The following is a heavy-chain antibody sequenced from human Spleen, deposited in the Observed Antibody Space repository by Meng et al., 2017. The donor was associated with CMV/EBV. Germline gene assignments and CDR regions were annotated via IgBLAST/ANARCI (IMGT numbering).Heavy chain of an antibody. CDR1: GFTFSSYS. CDR2: IRYDGTNI. D-gene: IGHD3-10*01. CDR3: AKNAKIRGFIGGDYFDN. Sequence: GESLKISCAASGFTFSSYSMNWVRQAPGQGLEWMTFIRYDGTNIYYADSVKGRFTISRDNSRNTVYLQMNRLRPEDTALYYCAKNAKIRGFIGGDYFDNWGQGTLVTVSS. V-gene: IGHV3-30*02. J-gene: IGHJ4*02.